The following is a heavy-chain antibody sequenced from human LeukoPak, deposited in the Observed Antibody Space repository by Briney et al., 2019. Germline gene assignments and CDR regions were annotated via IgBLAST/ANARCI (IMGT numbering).Heavy chain of an antibody. V-gene: IGHV3-23*01. D-gene: IGHD3-16*01. J-gene: IGHJ2*01. CDR3: AKLGTYWYFDV. Sequence: GGSLRLSCAASGFAFNLYGMAWVRQAPGKGLEWVSGISGSAVGTYYADSVKGRFTISRDNPKNVLFLQMNNLRVEDTAVYFCAKLGTYWYFDVWGRGTLVTVSP. CDR1: GFAFNLYG. CDR2: ISGSAVGT.